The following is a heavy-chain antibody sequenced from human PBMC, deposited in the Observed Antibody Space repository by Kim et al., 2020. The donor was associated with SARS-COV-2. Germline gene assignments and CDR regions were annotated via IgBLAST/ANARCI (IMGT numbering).Heavy chain of an antibody. CDR3: ARAYYDTNLHYFDY. J-gene: IGHJ4*02. CDR1: GYTFTSYY. V-gene: IGHV1-46*01. Sequence: ASVKVSCKASGYTFTSYYMHWVRQAPGQGLEWMGKIDLSVGSTSYAQKFQGRVTMTRDTSTSTVYMELSSLRSEDTAVYYCARAYYDTNLHYFDYWGQGTLVTVSS. D-gene: IGHD3-22*01. CDR2: IDLSVGST.